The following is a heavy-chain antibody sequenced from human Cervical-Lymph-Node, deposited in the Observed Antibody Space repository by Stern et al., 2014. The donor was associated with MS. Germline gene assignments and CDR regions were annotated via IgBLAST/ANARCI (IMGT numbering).Heavy chain of an antibody. J-gene: IGHJ6*02. Sequence: ITLKESGPTLVKPTQTLTLNCTFSGFSLNTSGEGVGWIRQPPGKALEWLAVIYWDAEYRYSPSLNSRLTITKDTSKNQVVLTMVNMDPVDTGTYYCAHTTVTFDEAYGLDVWGQGTTVTVAS. CDR3: AHTTVTFDEAYGLDV. CDR2: IYWDAEY. CDR1: GFSLNTSGEG. D-gene: IGHD4-17*01. V-gene: IGHV2-5*02.